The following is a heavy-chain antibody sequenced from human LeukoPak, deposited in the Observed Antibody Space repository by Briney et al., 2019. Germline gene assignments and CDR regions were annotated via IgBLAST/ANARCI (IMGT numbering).Heavy chain of an antibody. V-gene: IGHV3-30*03. Sequence: PGGFLRLSCAASGFTFSSYGMHWVRQAPGKGLEWVAVISYDGSNKYYADSVKGRFTISRDNSKNTLYLQMNSLRAEDTAVYYCARDPKPGEKVVVITWGQGTLVTVSS. CDR3: ARDPKPGEKVVVIT. CDR1: GFTFSSYG. D-gene: IGHD3-22*01. J-gene: IGHJ4*02. CDR2: ISYDGSNK.